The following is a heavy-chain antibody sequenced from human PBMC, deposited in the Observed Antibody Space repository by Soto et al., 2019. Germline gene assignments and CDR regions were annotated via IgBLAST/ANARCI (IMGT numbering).Heavy chain of an antibody. J-gene: IGHJ4*02. D-gene: IGHD6-13*01. V-gene: IGHV3-23*01. Sequence: PGGSLRLSCAASGFTFSSYAMSWVRQAPGKGLEWVSAISGSGGSTYYADSVKGRFTISRDNSKNTLYLQMNSLRAEDTAVYYCAKDQSRIAGAGTGYFDYWGQGTLVTVSS. CDR2: ISGSGGST. CDR1: GFTFSSYA. CDR3: AKDQSRIAGAGTGYFDY.